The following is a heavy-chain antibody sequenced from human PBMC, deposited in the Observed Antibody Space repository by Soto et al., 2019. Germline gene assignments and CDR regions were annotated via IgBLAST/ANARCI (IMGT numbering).Heavy chain of an antibody. CDR1: GFTFDDYT. CDR3: AKEGGALHAEYFQH. Sequence: GGSLRLSCAASGFTFDDYTMHWVRQAPGKGLEWVSLISWDGGSTYYADSVKGRFTISRDNSKNSLYLQMNSLRTEDTALYYCAKEGGALHAEYFQHWGQGTLVTVSS. CDR2: ISWDGGST. D-gene: IGHD2-21*01. V-gene: IGHV3-43*01. J-gene: IGHJ1*01.